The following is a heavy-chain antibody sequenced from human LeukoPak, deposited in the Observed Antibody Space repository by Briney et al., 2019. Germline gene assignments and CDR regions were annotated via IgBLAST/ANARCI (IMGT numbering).Heavy chain of an antibody. CDR1: GFTFSSYA. CDR3: AKDYDFWSGYFLNGMDV. CDR2: ISYDGSNK. V-gene: IGHV3-30-3*01. Sequence: PGRSLRLPCAASGFTFSSYAMHWVRQAPGKGLEWVAVISYDGSNKYYADSVKGRFTISRDNSKNTLYLQMNSLRAEDTAVYYCAKDYDFWSGYFLNGMDVWGQGTTVTVSS. J-gene: IGHJ6*02. D-gene: IGHD3-3*01.